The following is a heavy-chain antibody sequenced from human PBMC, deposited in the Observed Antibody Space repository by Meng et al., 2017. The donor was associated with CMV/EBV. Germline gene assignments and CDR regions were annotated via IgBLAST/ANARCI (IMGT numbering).Heavy chain of an antibody. CDR1: GYIFTNYD. CDR3: ARDLITLVRGAVSNAFDV. V-gene: IGHV1-8*03. J-gene: IGHJ3*01. Sequence: ASVKVSCKASGYIFTNYDINWVRQATGQGLEWMGWMNPNSGNTGYAQKFQGRVTITRDTSVNTAYMELSSLSSDDTAVYYCARDLITLVRGAVSNAFDVWGQGTVVTVSS. CDR2: MNPNSGNT. D-gene: IGHD3-10*01.